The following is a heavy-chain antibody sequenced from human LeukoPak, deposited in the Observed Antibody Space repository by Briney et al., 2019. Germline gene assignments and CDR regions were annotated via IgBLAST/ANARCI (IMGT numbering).Heavy chain of an antibody. V-gene: IGHV1-8*02. Sequence: ASVKVSCTASGYIFTSYDINWVRQAPAQGIEWMGWMNANNGNTGYAQKFQGRVTMTRNTSISTDYMEVSSLRFEDTAVYYCARTDVWGQGTTVTVSS. CDR1: GYIFTSYD. CDR3: ARTDV. J-gene: IGHJ6*02. CDR2: MNANNGNT.